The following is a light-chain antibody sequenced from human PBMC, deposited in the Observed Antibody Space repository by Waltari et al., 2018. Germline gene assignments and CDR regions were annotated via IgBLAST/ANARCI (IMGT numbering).Light chain of an antibody. CDR2: DNN. Sequence: QSVLTQPPSVSAAPGQKVTIPCSGSSSNIGNYFVSGSLQLPRATPKHLIYDNNKRPSGIPDRFSASKSGTSATLDITGLQIGDEDDYYCATWDNSLTAVVFGGGTKLTVL. CDR3: ATWDNSLTAVV. J-gene: IGLJ2*01. CDR1: SSNIGNYF. V-gene: IGLV1-51*01.